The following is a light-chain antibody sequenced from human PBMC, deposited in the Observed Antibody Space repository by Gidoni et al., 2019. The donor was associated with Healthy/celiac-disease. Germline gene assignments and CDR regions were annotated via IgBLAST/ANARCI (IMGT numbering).Light chain of an antibody. Sequence: QSVLTQPPSASGTPGQRVTIPCSGSSSNIGSNTVTWYQQLPGTAPELLTYSNTQRPSGVPDRFSSSKSGTSASLAISGLQSEDEADYYCSAWDDSLNGLYVFGTGTKVTVL. CDR2: SNT. V-gene: IGLV1-44*01. CDR1: SSNIGSNT. J-gene: IGLJ1*01. CDR3: SAWDDSLNGLYV.